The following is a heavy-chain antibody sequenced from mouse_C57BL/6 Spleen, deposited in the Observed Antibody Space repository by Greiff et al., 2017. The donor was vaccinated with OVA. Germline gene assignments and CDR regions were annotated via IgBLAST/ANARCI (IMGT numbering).Heavy chain of an antibody. J-gene: IGHJ3*01. CDR3: TAPGFAY. CDR1: GFNIKDDY. V-gene: IGHV14-4*01. Sequence: EVKVVESGAELVRPGASVKLSCTASGFNIKDDYMHWVKQRPEQGLEWIGWIDPENGDTEYASKFQGKATITADTSSNTAYLQLSSLTSEDTAVYYCTAPGFAYWGQGTLVTVSA. CDR2: IDPENGDT.